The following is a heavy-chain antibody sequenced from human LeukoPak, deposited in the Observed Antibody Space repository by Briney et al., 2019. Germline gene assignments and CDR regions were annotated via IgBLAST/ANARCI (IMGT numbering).Heavy chain of an antibody. CDR3: ASSTYYYDSSGYYCDY. Sequence: ASVKVSCTASGYTFTSYGISWVRQAPGQGLEWMGWISAYNGNTNYAQKLQGRVTMTTDTSTSTAYMELRSLRSDDTAVYYCASSTYYYDSSGYYCDYWGQGTLVTVSS. J-gene: IGHJ4*02. D-gene: IGHD3-22*01. CDR1: GYTFTSYG. V-gene: IGHV1-18*01. CDR2: ISAYNGNT.